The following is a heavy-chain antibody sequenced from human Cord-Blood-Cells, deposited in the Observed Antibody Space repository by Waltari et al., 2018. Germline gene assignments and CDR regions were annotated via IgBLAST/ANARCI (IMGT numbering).Heavy chain of an antibody. CDR1: GFTFSSFS. D-gene: IGHD2-8*01. Sequence: EVQLVESGGGLVKPGGSLRLSCAASGFTFSSFSMNWVSQAPGKGLEWVSSISSSSSYIYYADSVKGRFTISRDNAKNSLYLQMNSLRAEDTAVYYCARGYCTNGVCYFDYWGQGTLVTVSS. V-gene: IGHV3-21*01. CDR3: ARGYCTNGVCYFDY. J-gene: IGHJ4*02. CDR2: ISSSSSYI.